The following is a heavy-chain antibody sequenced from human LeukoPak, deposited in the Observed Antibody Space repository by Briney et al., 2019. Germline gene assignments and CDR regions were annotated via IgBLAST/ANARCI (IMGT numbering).Heavy chain of an antibody. D-gene: IGHD3-16*01. CDR3: ANILSYVSGSPSH. CDR1: GGSISSSSYY. CDR2: IYYSGST. Sequence: SETLSLTCTVSGGSISSSSYYRGWIRQPPGKGLEWIGSIYYSGSTYYNPSLKSRVIISVDASKNQFSLKLNSVTAADTAVYYCANILSYVSGSPSHWGRGTLVTVSS. V-gene: IGHV4-39*01. J-gene: IGHJ4*02.